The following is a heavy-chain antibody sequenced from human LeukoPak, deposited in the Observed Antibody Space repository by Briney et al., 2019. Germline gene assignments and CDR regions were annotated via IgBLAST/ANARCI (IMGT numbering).Heavy chain of an antibody. Sequence: GGSLRLSCAASGFTFSSYAMNWVRQAPGKGLEWVSYISSSSSTIYYADPVKGRFTISRDNAKNSLYLQMNSLRAEDTAVYYCARDLSGYYVYTDVWGKGTTVTVSS. V-gene: IGHV3-48*01. CDR1: GFTFSSYA. D-gene: IGHD3-22*01. CDR2: ISSSSSTI. CDR3: ARDLSGYYVYTDV. J-gene: IGHJ6*03.